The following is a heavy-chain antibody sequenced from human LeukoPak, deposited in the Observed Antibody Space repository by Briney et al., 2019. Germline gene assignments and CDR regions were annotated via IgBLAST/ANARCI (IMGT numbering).Heavy chain of an antibody. CDR2: ISGSGGST. CDR1: GFTFSSYA. J-gene: IGHJ4*02. CDR3: AKPYYYGSGRGDY. Sequence: PGGSLRLSCAASGFTFSSYAMSWVRQAPGKGLEWVSAISGSGGSTSYADSVKGRFTISRDNSRNTLYLQMNSLRAEDTAVYYCAKPYYYGSGRGDYWGQGTLVTVSS. D-gene: IGHD3-10*01. V-gene: IGHV3-23*01.